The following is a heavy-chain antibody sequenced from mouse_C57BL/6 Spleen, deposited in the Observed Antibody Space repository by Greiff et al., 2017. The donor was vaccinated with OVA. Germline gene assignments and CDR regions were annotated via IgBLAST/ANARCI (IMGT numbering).Heavy chain of an antibody. CDR2: IRSKSNNYAT. CDR3: VRHGNYGSSSYAMDY. Sequence: EVHLVESGGGLVQPKGSLKLSCAASGFSFNTYAMNWVRQAPGKGLEWVARIRSKSNNYATYYADSVKDRFTISRDDSESMLYLQMNNLKTEDTAMYYCVRHGNYGSSSYAMDYWGQGTSVTVSS. D-gene: IGHD1-1*01. J-gene: IGHJ4*01. V-gene: IGHV10-1*01. CDR1: GFSFNTYA.